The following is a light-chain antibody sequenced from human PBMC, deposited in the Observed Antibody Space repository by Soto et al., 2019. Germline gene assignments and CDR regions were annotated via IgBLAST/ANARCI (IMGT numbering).Light chain of an antibody. J-gene: IGLJ2*01. V-gene: IGLV2-23*01. CDR2: EGS. Sequence: QSALTQPASVSGSPGQSITISCNGTSSDVGSYNLVSWYQQHPGKAPKLMIYEGSKRPSGVSNRFSGSKSGNTASLTISGLQAEDEADYYCCSNAGSSNVVFGGGTKLTV. CDR3: CSNAGSSNVV. CDR1: SSDVGSYNL.